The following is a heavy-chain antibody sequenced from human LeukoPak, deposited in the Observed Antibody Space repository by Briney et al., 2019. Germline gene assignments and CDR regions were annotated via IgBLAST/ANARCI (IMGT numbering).Heavy chain of an antibody. CDR1: GFTFSSYE. J-gene: IGHJ5*02. CDR2: ISSSGSTI. Sequence: GGSLRLSCAASGFTFSSYEMNWVRQAPGKGLEWVSYISSSGSTIYYADSVKSRFTISRDNAKNSLYLQMNGLRAEDTAVYYCARDSLDYDFWSGRYNWFDPWGQGTLVTVSS. CDR3: ARDSLDYDFWSGRYNWFDP. D-gene: IGHD3-3*01. V-gene: IGHV3-48*03.